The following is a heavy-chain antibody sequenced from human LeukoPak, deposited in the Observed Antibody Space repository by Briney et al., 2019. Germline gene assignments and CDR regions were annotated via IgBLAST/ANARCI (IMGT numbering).Heavy chain of an antibody. V-gene: IGHV1-8*01. CDR3: ARAYRIYGSGSFGGGY. Sequence: ASVKVSCKASGYTFTSYDISWVRQATGQGLEWMGWMNPNSGNTGYAQKFQGRVTMTRNTSISTAYMELSSLRSEDTAVYYCARAYRIYGSGSFGGGYWGQGTLVTVSS. D-gene: IGHD3-10*01. CDR1: GYTFTSYD. CDR2: MNPNSGNT. J-gene: IGHJ4*02.